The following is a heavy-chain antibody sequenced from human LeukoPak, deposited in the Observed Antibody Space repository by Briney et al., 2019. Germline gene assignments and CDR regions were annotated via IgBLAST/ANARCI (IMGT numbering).Heavy chain of an antibody. J-gene: IGHJ5*02. CDR2: IYYGGST. D-gene: IGHD3-22*01. Sequence: SETLSLTCTVSGGSISSYYWSWIRQPPGKGLEWIGYIYYGGSTNCNPSLKSRVTISVDTSKNQFSLKLSSVTAADTAVYYCARGPLVVVNWFDPWGQGTLVTVSS. CDR1: GGSISSYY. V-gene: IGHV4-59*01. CDR3: ARGPLVVVNWFDP.